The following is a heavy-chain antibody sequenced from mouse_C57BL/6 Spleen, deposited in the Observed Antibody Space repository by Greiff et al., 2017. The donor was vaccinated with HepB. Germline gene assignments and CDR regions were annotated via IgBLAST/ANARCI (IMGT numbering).Heavy chain of an antibody. CDR2: IYPGDGDT. Sequence: VQLQQSGAELVKPGASVKISCKASGYAFSSYWMNWVKQRPGKGLEWIGQIYPGDGDTNYNGKFKGKATLTADKSSSTAYMQLSSLTSEDSAVYFCARWVRGLSGGKLDVGGTGTAVTVS. J-gene: IGHJ1*03. V-gene: IGHV1-80*01. CDR1: GYAFSSYW. CDR3: ARWVRGLSGGKLDV. D-gene: IGHD2-14*01.